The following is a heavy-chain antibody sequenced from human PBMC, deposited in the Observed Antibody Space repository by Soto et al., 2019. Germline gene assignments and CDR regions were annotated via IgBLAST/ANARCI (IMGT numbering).Heavy chain of an antibody. V-gene: IGHV1-3*01. CDR3: ARTTAIDTAVDY. D-gene: IGHD2-21*02. Sequence: ASVKVSCKASGYTFTSYAMHWVRQAPGQRLEWMGWINAGNGNTKYSQKFQGRVTITRDTSASTAYMELSSLRSEDTAVYYCARTTAIDTAVDYWGHGTLVPVSS. J-gene: IGHJ4*01. CDR2: INAGNGNT. CDR1: GYTFTSYA.